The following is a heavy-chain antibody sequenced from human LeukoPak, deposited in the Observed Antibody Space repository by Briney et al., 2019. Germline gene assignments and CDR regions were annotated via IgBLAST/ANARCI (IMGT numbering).Heavy chain of an antibody. CDR2: IYYSGST. V-gene: IGHV4-39*07. CDR3: ARDRKYCSGGSCPPCYYYYYMDV. CDR1: GGSISSSSYY. Sequence: PSETLSLTCTVSGGSISSSSYYWGWIRQPPGKGLEWIGSIYYSGSTYYNPSLKSRVTISVDTSKNQFSLKLSSVTAADTAVYYCARDRKYCSGGSCPPCYYYYYMDVWGKGTTVTVSS. J-gene: IGHJ6*03. D-gene: IGHD2-15*01.